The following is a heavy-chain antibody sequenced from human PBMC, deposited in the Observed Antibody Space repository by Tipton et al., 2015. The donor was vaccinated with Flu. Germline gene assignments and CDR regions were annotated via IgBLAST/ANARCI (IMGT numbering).Heavy chain of an antibody. Sequence: TLSLTCTVSGGSVTSGSYYWNWIRQPAGKGLEWIGRGSTSGTTNYNPSLQSRVTISVDTSKNQFSLRLISVTAADTAVYYCARGGAGITMVRGATYYYYYMDVWGKGTTVTVSS. D-gene: IGHD3-10*01. CDR1: GGSVTSGSYY. V-gene: IGHV4-61*02. CDR2: GSTSGTT. J-gene: IGHJ6*03. CDR3: ARGGAGITMVRGATYYYYYMDV.